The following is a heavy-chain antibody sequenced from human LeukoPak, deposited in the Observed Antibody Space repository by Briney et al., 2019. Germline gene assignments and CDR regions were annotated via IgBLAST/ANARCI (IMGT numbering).Heavy chain of an antibody. D-gene: IGHD1-26*01. Sequence: GESLKISCKGSGYSFTSYWIGWVRQLPGKGLEWMGFIYPGVFDTRYSPSFQGQVTISADKSISTAYLQWSSLKASDTAMYYCARTSGSYYGGIDYWGQGTLVTVSS. CDR1: GYSFTSYW. CDR3: ARTSGSYYGGIDY. J-gene: IGHJ4*02. V-gene: IGHV5-51*01. CDR2: IYPGVFDT.